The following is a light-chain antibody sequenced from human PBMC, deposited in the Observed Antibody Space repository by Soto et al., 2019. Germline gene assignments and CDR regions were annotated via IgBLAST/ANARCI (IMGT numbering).Light chain of an antibody. CDR3: LQDYIYPWT. Sequence: AIQMTQSPSSLSASVGDRVTITCRASQGIGNDLGWYRQKPGKAPELLIYAASSLQSGVPSRFSGSGSGTDFSLTISSLHPEDFATYYCLQDYIYPWTCGPGTKVDIK. J-gene: IGKJ1*01. CDR1: QGIGND. CDR2: AAS. V-gene: IGKV1-6*01.